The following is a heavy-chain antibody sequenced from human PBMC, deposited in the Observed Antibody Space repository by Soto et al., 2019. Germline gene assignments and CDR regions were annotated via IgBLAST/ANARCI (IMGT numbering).Heavy chain of an antibody. D-gene: IGHD3-9*01. V-gene: IGHV3-74*01. CDR2: INSDGSST. CDR1: GFTFSSYW. Sequence: EVRLVESGGGLVQPGGSLRLSCAASGFTFSSYWMHWVRQAPGKGLVWVSRINSDGSSTSYADSVKGRFTISRDNAKNTLYLQMNSLRAEDTAVYYCARDETSSLRYFAPFDPWGQGTLVTVSA. CDR3: ARDETSSLRYFAPFDP. J-gene: IGHJ5*02.